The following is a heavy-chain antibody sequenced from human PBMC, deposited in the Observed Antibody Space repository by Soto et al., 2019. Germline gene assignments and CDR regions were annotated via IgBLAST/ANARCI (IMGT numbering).Heavy chain of an antibody. D-gene: IGHD2-2*01. V-gene: IGHV3-33*06. CDR2: IWYDGSNK. J-gene: IGHJ4*02. Sequence: QVHLVESGGGVVQPGRSLRLSCAASGFTFSSYGMHWVRQPPGKGLEWVAVIWYDGSNKYYADSVKGRFTISRDNFKNTLSLQMNSLRAEDTAVYYCAQDRTRYQLPDFWGQGTLVTVSS. CDR1: GFTFSSYG. CDR3: AQDRTRYQLPDF.